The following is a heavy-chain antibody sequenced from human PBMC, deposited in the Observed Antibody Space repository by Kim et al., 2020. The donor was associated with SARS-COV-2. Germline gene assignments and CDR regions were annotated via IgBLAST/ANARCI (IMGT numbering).Heavy chain of an antibody. V-gene: IGHV1-8*01. Sequence: ASVKVSCKASGYTFTSYDINWVRQATGQGLEWMGWMNPNSGNTGYAQKFQGRVTMTRNTSISTAYMELSSLRSEDTAVYYYARVGMTGYSYGYYYYYYGMDVWGQGTTVTVSS. CDR2: MNPNSGNT. D-gene: IGHD5-18*01. CDR1: GYTFTSYD. CDR3: ARVGMTGYSYGYYYYYYGMDV. J-gene: IGHJ6*02.